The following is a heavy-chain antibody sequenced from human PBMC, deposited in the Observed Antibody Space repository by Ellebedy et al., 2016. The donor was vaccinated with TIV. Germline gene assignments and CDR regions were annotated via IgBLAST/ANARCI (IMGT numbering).Heavy chain of an antibody. CDR2: IYYSGGT. J-gene: IGHJ4*02. D-gene: IGHD1-14*01. CDR1: GASIRSYY. Sequence: SETLSLTCTVSGASIRSYYWSWIRQPPGKGLEWIGSIYYSGGTHYNSSLRSRVTISVDTSKNQFSLTLSSATAADTAVYCARRSGTLDYWGQGILVTVSS. V-gene: IGHV4-59*12. CDR3: ARRSGTLDY.